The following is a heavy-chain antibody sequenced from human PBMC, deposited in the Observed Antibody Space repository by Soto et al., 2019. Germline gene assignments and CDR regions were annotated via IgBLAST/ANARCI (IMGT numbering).Heavy chain of an antibody. CDR3: VRDGTKTLRDWFDP. CDR1: GASISGFY. Sequence: ETLSLTCTVSGASISGFYWSWIRKSAGKGLEWIGRIYATGTTDYNPSLKSRVMMSVDTSKKQFSLKLRSVTAADTAVYYCVRDGTKTLRDWFDPWGQGISVTVPQ. CDR2: IYATGTT. V-gene: IGHV4-4*07. J-gene: IGHJ5*02. D-gene: IGHD1-1*01.